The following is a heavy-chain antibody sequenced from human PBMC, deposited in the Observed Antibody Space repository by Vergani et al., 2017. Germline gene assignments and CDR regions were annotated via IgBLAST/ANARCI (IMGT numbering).Heavy chain of an antibody. J-gene: IGHJ6*02. V-gene: IGHV3-49*04. Sequence: EVQLVESGGGLVQPGRSLRLSCTASGFTFGDYAMSWVRQAPGKGLEWVGFIRSKAYGGTTEYAASVKGRFTISRDDSKSIAYLQMNSLKTEDTAVYYCTRETRAIAERPAAGYRAYYYGMDVWGQGTAVTVSS. D-gene: IGHD6-13*01. CDR2: IRSKAYGGTT. CDR3: TRETRAIAERPAAGYRAYYYGMDV. CDR1: GFTFGDYA.